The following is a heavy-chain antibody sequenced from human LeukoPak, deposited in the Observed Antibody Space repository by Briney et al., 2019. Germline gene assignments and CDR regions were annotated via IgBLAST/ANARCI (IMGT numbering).Heavy chain of an antibody. J-gene: IGHJ4*02. CDR1: GFTFSSYS. CDR2: ISSGSSYI. D-gene: IGHD4-23*01. V-gene: IGHV3-21*01. Sequence: GGSLRLSCAASGFTFSSYSMNWVRQAPGKGLEWVSSISSGSSYIYYADSVKGRFTISRDNAKNSLYLQTNSLRAEDTAVYYCARDKDYGDKRLLDYWGQGTLVIVSS. CDR3: ARDKDYGDKRLLDY.